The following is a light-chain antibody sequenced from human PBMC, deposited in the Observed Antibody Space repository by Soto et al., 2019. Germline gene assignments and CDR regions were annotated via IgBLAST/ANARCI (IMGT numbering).Light chain of an antibody. J-gene: IGKJ1*01. CDR1: QSVLYSSNNKNY. Sequence: DIVMTQSPDSLPVSLGERATINCKSSQSVLYSSNNKNYLAWYQQKPGQPPKLLIYWASTRESGVPDRFSGSGSVTDFTLTISSLQAEDVAVYYCQQYYSTPLTFGQGTKVDIK. CDR3: QQYYSTPLT. CDR2: WAS. V-gene: IGKV4-1*01.